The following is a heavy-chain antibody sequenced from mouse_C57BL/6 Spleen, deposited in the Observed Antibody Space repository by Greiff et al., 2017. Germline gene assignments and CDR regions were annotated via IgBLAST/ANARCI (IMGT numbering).Heavy chain of an antibody. J-gene: IGHJ4*01. V-gene: IGHV3-1*01. CDR2: IINSGST. Sequence: EVQGVESGPGMVKPSQSLSLTCTVTGYSITSGYDWHWIRHFPGNKLEWMGYIINSGSTNYNPSRKSRISITHDTSKNHIFRKLKSVTTEDTATDYCAREDYYYAMDYWGQGTSVTVSS. CDR3: AREDYYYAMDY. CDR1: GYSITSGYD.